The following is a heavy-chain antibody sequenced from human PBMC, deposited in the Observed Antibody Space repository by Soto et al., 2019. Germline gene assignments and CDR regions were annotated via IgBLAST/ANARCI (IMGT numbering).Heavy chain of an antibody. CDR2: ISGRGGAT. J-gene: IGHJ6*03. Sequence: EVQLLESGGGLVQPGGSLRLSCAASGFSFSNYAMTWVRQAPGKGLGWVSIISGRGGATYYADSLKGRFTLSRDNSKNTLYLQMNSLRAEDTAVYYCAKDHYWSGGSCYYHYYYMDVWGRGTTVTVSS. V-gene: IGHV3-23*01. CDR1: GFSFSNYA. D-gene: IGHD2-15*01. CDR3: AKDHYWSGGSCYYHYYYMDV.